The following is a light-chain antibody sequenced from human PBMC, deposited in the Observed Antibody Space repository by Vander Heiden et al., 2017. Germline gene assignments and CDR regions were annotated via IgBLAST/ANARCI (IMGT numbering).Light chain of an antibody. J-gene: IGLJ2*01. CDR1: SSNIGSNT. CDR2: SNN. Sequence: QSVLTQPPSASGTPGPRVTISGSGSSSNIGSNTVNWYQQLPGTAPKLLIYSNNQRPSGVPDRFSGSKSGTAAALAISGLQSEDEADYYCAAWDDSLNGPVFGGGTKLTVL. V-gene: IGLV1-44*01. CDR3: AAWDDSLNGPV.